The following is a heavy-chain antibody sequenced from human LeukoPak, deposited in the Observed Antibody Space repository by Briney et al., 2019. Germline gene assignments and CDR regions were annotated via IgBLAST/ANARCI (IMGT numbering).Heavy chain of an antibody. CDR3: ARDGGSSSWYRFYYYYGMDV. CDR2: ISAYKGNT. V-gene: IGHV1-18*01. CDR1: GYTFTSYG. J-gene: IGHJ6*02. D-gene: IGHD6-13*01. Sequence: ATVKVSCKASGYTFTSYGISWVRQAPGQGLEWRGWISAYKGNTNYAQKLQGRVTMTTDTSTSTAHMELRSLRSDDTAVYYCARDGGSSSWYRFYYYYGMDVWGQGTTVTVSS.